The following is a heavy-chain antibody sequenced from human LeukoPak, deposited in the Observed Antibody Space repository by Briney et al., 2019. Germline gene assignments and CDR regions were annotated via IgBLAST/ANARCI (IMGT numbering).Heavy chain of an antibody. CDR1: GYTFTSYG. V-gene: IGHV1-18*01. D-gene: IGHD6-13*01. J-gene: IGHJ4*02. CDR2: ISAYNGNT. Sequence: GASVKVSCKASGYTFTSYGISWVRQAPGQGLEWMGWISAYNGNTNYAQKLQGRVTMTTGTSTSTAYMGLRSLRSDDTAVYYCARVEGSSWSLKVDYWGQGTLVTVSS. CDR3: ARVEGSSWSLKVDY.